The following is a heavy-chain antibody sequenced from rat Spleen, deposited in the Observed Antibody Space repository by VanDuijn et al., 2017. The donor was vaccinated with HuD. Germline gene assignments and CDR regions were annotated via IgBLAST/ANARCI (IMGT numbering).Heavy chain of an antibody. CDR3: TRDGRDSYALDY. Sequence: EVQLVESGGGLVQPGRSLKLSCVASGFTFNNYWMTWIRKAPGKGLEWVASITNTGGSTYYPDSVKGRFTISRDNAKSTLYLQMNSLRSEDTATYYCTRDGRDSYALDYWGQGVMVTVSS. CDR1: GFTFNNYW. CDR2: ITNTGGST. D-gene: IGHD1-12*01. V-gene: IGHV5-31*01. J-gene: IGHJ2*01.